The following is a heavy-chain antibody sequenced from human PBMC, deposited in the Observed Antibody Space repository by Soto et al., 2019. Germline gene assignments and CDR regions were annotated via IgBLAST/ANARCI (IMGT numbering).Heavy chain of an antibody. Sequence: EVQVLESGGGLVQPGGSLRLSCAGSGFTFINYAMNWVRQATGKGLEWVSSLRGGGDAAFFPVSVRGRFTISRDNSKNTVTLQMKSLGVDDPAVYYSARMSLVVTVRQNYWSLELWCWGNLVTGSS. J-gene: IGHJ2*01. CDR2: LRGGGDAA. CDR1: GFTFINYA. CDR3: ARMSLVVTVRQNYWSLEL. V-gene: IGHV3-23*01. D-gene: IGHD2-21*02.